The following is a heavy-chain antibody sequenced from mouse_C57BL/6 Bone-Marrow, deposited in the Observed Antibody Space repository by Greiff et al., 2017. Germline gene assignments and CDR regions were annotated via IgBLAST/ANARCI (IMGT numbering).Heavy chain of an antibody. D-gene: IGHD1-2*01. J-gene: IGHJ2*01. CDR3: ASYGGYYFDY. CDR2: IDPSDSDT. V-gene: IGHV1-50*01. Sequence: VQLQQPGAELVKPGASVKLSCKASGYTFTSYWMQWVKQRPGQGLEWIGEIDPSDSDTNYNQKFKGKATLTVDTSSSTAYMQLRSLTSEDSAVYYCASYGGYYFDYWGQGTTLTVS. CDR1: GYTFTSYW.